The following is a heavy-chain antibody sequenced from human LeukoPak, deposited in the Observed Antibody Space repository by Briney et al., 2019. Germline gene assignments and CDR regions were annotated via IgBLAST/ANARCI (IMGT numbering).Heavy chain of an antibody. CDR2: IYYSGST. J-gene: IGHJ4*02. CDR3: ARDGGYSSGWPFDY. V-gene: IGHV4-39*07. CDR1: GGSISSSSYY. D-gene: IGHD6-19*01. Sequence: SETLSLTCTVSGGSISSSSYYWGWIRQPPGKGLEWIGSIYYSGSTYYNPSLKSRVTISVDTSKNQFSLKLSSVTAADTAVYYCARDGGYSSGWPFDYWGQGTLVTVSS.